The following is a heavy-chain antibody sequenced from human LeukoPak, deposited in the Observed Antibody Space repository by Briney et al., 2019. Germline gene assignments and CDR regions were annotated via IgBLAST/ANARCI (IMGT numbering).Heavy chain of an antibody. CDR2: INPNSGGT. Sequence: GASVKVSCKAYGYAFTGYFMHWVRQAPGQGLEWMGWINPNSGGTHYAQKFQGRVTMTRDTSISTAYMELSRLRSDDTAVYYCARDPTNTSGRYAYLDYWSQGTLVTVSS. CDR1: GYAFTGYF. CDR3: ARDPTNTSGRYAYLDY. V-gene: IGHV1-2*02. D-gene: IGHD6-19*01. J-gene: IGHJ4*02.